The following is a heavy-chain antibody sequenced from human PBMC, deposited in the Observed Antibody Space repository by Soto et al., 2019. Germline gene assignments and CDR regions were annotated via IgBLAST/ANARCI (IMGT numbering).Heavy chain of an antibody. CDR3: AREGTCSSTSCPTYFSFGMDV. CDR1: GYTFASYG. J-gene: IGHJ6*02. V-gene: IGHV1-18*01. CDR2: ISAYNGNT. Sequence: QVQLVQSGAEVKKPGASVKVSCKASGYTFASYGISWVRQAPGQRLEWMGWISAYNGNTNYAQKLQGRVTMTTDTFTRTAYMEVRSLRSDDTAVYYCAREGTCSSTSCPTYFSFGMDVWGQGTTVTVSS. D-gene: IGHD2-2*01.